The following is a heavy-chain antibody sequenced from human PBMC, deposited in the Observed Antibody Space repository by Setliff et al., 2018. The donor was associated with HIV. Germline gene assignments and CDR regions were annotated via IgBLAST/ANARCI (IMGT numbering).Heavy chain of an antibody. D-gene: IGHD3-22*01. V-gene: IGHV3-23*01. CDR2: ISGDGGDT. J-gene: IGHJ4*02. CDR3: ARQAHPRGYYGSAGLFDY. CDR1: GFTFTTYP. Sequence: GGSLRLSCVASGFTFTTYPMSWVRQAPGKGLEWVSAISGDGGDTAYADSLKGRFIISRDTSKNTLHLHMNSLRAEDTAVYYCARQAHPRGYYGSAGLFDYWGQGTPVTVSS.